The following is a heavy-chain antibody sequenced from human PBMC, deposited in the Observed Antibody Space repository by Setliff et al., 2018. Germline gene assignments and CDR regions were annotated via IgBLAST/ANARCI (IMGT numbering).Heavy chain of an antibody. CDR2: IFQSGIT. V-gene: IGHV4-38-2*01. D-gene: IGHD5-12*01. CDR3: ARLGGLLVATMPFDY. CDR1: GFSITNGYY. J-gene: IGHJ4*02. Sequence: LSLTCAVSGFSITNGYYWGWIRQSPGKGLEWIGNIFQSGITFYNPSLKSRVTVSLDTSQNQFSLKLRSVTAADTAVYFCARLGGLLVATMPFDYWGRGTLVTVSS.